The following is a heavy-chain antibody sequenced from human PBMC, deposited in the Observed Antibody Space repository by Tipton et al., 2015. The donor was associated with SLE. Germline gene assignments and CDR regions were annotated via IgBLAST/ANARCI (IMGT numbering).Heavy chain of an antibody. Sequence: SLRLSCAASGFTFSSYTMHWVRQAPGKGLEGVAVISYDGSNKYYADSVKGRFTISRDNSKNTLYLQMNSLRGEDTAVYFCARDPYGSGSGYYGMDVWGQGTTVTVSS. J-gene: IGHJ6*02. D-gene: IGHD3-10*01. CDR3: ARDPYGSGSGYYGMDV. V-gene: IGHV3-30*04. CDR2: ISYDGSNK. CDR1: GFTFSSYT.